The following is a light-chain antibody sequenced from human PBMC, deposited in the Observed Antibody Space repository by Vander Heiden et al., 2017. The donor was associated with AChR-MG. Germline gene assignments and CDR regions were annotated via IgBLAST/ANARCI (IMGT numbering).Light chain of an antibody. CDR1: QGMRNY. CDR2: AAS. Sequence: DIQMTQSPSSLSASVGDRVTITSRASQGMRNYLAWYQQKPGKVPKLLIYAASTLQSGVPARFSGSGSGTDFTLTISSLQPEDVATYYCQKYNRAPLTFGPGTKVDIK. CDR3: QKYNRAPLT. J-gene: IGKJ3*01. V-gene: IGKV1-27*01.